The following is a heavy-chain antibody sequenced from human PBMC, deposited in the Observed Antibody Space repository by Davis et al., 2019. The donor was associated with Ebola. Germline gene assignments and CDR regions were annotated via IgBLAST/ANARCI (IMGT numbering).Heavy chain of an antibody. D-gene: IGHD2-2*01. CDR1: GGSISPYY. V-gene: IGHV4-59*01. Sequence: SETLSLTCTVSGGSISPYYWSWIRQSPGKGLEWIGYIYYSGNTHYNPSLQSRVTISVDRSKNQFSLQLTSASTADTAVYFCARGYCSGTACYAGPFDYWGQGTLVTVSS. CDR3: ARGYCSGTACYAGPFDY. CDR2: IYYSGNT. J-gene: IGHJ4*02.